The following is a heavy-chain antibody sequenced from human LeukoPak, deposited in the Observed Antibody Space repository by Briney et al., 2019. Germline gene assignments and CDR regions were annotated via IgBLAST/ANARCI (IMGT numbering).Heavy chain of an antibody. Sequence: GESLKISCKASGYTFTHQWIGWVRQKSGSGLEWMGIIYPRDSDTRYSPSFQGHVSISADTSINTAYLEWSRLEASDTAIYSCARHSDVIGAIWGQGTLVTVSS. CDR3: ARHSDVIGAI. V-gene: IGHV5-51*01. CDR1: GYTFTHQW. D-gene: IGHD3-10*01. J-gene: IGHJ4*02. CDR2: IYPRDSDT.